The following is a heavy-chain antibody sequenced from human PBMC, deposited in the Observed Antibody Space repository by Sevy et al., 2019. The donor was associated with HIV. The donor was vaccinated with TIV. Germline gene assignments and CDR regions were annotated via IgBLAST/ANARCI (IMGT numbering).Heavy chain of an antibody. CDR2: ISSSSSTI. D-gene: IGHD3-10*01. Sequence: GGALRLSCAASGFTFSSYSMNWVRQATGKGLEWVSYISSSSSTIYYANSVKGRFTISRDNTKNSLYLQMNSLRAEDTGMYYCAREDALGHMVRGGNLRGYMDVWGKGTTVTVSS. J-gene: IGHJ6*03. CDR3: AREDALGHMVRGGNLRGYMDV. V-gene: IGHV3-48*01. CDR1: GFTFSSYS.